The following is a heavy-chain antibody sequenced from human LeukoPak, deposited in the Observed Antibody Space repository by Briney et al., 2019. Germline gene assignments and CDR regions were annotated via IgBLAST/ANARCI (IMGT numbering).Heavy chain of an antibody. CDR3: ARGPPRGKYYYMDV. CDR1: GFTFSSFD. J-gene: IGHJ6*03. D-gene: IGHD1-1*01. V-gene: IGHV3-13*01. CDR2: IGTASDT. Sequence: GGSLRLSYAASGFTFSSFDMHWVRQPTGQGLEWVSTIGTASDTYYPGSVEGRFTLPRDNAKNSLYLQMNSLTAGDTAVYYCARGPPRGKYYYMDVWGKGTTVAVSS.